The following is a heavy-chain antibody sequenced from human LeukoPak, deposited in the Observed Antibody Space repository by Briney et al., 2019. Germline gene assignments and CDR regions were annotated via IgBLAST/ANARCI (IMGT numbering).Heavy chain of an antibody. D-gene: IGHD3-10*01. CDR3: AKEGYYGSGSLHRDY. CDR1: GFPFSTND. CDR2: ISGSGGST. Sequence: QPGGSLRLSCAASGFPFSTNDMTWVRQAPGKGLEWVSAISGSGGSTYYADSVKGRFTISRDNSKNTLYLQMNSLRAEDTAVYYCAKEGYYGSGSLHRDYWGQGTLVTVSS. J-gene: IGHJ4*02. V-gene: IGHV3-23*01.